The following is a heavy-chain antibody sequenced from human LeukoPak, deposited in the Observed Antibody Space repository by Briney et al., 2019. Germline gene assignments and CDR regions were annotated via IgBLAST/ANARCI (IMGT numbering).Heavy chain of an antibody. CDR2: IYYSGTT. CDR1: GGSISNNY. Sequence: SETLSLTCTVSGGSISNNYWSWIRQPPGKGLEWIGCIYYSGTTNYNPSLKSRVTISVDTSKNQFSLKLSSVTAADTAVYYCARVVGTRLWLVLDYWGQGTLVTVSS. CDR3: ARVVGTRLWLVLDY. V-gene: IGHV4-59*01. D-gene: IGHD5-18*01. J-gene: IGHJ4*02.